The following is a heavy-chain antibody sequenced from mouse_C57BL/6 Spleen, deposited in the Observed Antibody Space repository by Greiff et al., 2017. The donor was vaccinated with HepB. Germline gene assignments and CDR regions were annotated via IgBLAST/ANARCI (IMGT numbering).Heavy chain of an antibody. V-gene: IGHV1-81*01. CDR2: IYPRSGNT. CDR3: ARLVATNFDY. J-gene: IGHJ2*01. D-gene: IGHD1-1*01. CDR1: GYTFTSYG. Sequence: QVQLQQSGAELARPGASVKLSCKASGYTFTSYGISWVKQRTGQGLEWIGEIYPRSGNTYYNEKFKGKATLTADKSSSPAYMELRSLTSEDSAVYFCARLVATNFDYWGQGTTLTVSS.